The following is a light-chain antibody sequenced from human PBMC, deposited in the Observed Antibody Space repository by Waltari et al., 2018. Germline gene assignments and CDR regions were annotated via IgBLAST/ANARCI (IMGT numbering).Light chain of an antibody. V-gene: IGKV1-5*03. Sequence: DIQMTQSPSTLSASVGDRVTITCRASQSISSWLAWYQQKPGKAPKLLLYKASSLESGVPSRFSRSGSGTEFTLTISSLQPDDFATYYCQQYNSYPLTFGGGTKVEIK. CDR3: QQYNSYPLT. J-gene: IGKJ4*01. CDR1: QSISSW. CDR2: KAS.